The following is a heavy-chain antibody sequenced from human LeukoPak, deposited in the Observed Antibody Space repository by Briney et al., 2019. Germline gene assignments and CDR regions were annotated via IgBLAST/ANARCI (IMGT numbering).Heavy chain of an antibody. V-gene: IGHV3-33*01. CDR3: ARYGSNYDPDYYYYYMDV. CDR1: GFTFSSCG. D-gene: IGHD4-11*01. Sequence: GGSLRLSCAASGFTFSSCGMHWVRQAPGKGLEWVAVIWYDGSNKYYADSVKGRFTISRDNSQNTLYLQMNSLRAEDTAVYYCARYGSNYDPDYYYYYMDVWGKGTTVTVSS. J-gene: IGHJ6*03. CDR2: IWYDGSNK.